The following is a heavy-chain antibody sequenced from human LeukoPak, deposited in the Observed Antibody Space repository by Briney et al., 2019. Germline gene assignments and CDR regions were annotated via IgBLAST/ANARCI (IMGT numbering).Heavy chain of an antibody. J-gene: IGHJ4*02. CDR3: ARGGVVVVPAAKYPFDY. Sequence: ASVKVSCKASGYTFTGYYMHWVRQAPGQGLEWVGWINPNSGGTNYAQKFQGWVTMTRDTSISTAYMELSRLRSDDTAVYYCARGGVVVVPAAKYPFDYWGQGTLVTVSS. D-gene: IGHD2-2*01. CDR1: GYTFTGYY. CDR2: INPNSGGT. V-gene: IGHV1-2*04.